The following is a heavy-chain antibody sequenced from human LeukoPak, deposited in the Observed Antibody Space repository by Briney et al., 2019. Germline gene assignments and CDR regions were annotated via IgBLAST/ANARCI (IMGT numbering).Heavy chain of an antibody. CDR1: GGSISRYY. CDR2: IYTTGS. J-gene: IGHJ4*02. V-gene: IGHV4-4*07. Sequence: PSETLSLTCTVSGGSISRYYWSWIRQSAGKGLEWIGRIYTTGSNYNPSLKSRLTMSVDASKNQFSLKLSSVTAADTAVFYCARENSGSYREFDYWGQGTLVTVSS. D-gene: IGHD1-26*01. CDR3: ARENSGSYREFDY.